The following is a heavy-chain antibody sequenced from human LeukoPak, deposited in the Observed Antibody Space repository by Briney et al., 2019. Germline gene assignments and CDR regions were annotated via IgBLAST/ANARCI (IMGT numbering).Heavy chain of an antibody. CDR1: GFTFIDHY. J-gene: IGHJ4*02. V-gene: IGHV3-72*01. CDR2: IRNKANSYTT. D-gene: IGHD5/OR15-5a*01. Sequence: GGSLRLSCAASGFTFIDHYMDWVRQAPGKGLEWIGRIRNKANSYTTEYAASVKGRFTVSRDDSKNSLFLQMNSLESEDPAVYYCARRNSVTQGLDNWGQGTLVTVSS. CDR3: ARRNSVTQGLDN.